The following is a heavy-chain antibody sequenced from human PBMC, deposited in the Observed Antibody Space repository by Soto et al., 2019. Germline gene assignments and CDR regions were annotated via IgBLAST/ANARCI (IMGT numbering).Heavy chain of an antibody. D-gene: IGHD6-19*01. J-gene: IGHJ6*02. CDR1: GFTFSSYW. Sequence: TGGSLRLSCAASGFTFSSYWMSRVRQAPGKGLEWVANIKQDGSEKYYVDSVKGRFTISRDNAKNSLYLQMNSLRAEDTAVYYCARDRAVAGGRHYYYYYGMDVWGQGTTVTVSS. V-gene: IGHV3-7*01. CDR2: IKQDGSEK. CDR3: ARDRAVAGGRHYYYYYGMDV.